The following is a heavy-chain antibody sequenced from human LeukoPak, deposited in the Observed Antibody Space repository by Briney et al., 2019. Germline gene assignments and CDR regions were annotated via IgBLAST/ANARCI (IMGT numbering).Heavy chain of an antibody. J-gene: IGHJ6*02. V-gene: IGHV3-21*01. CDR3: ARDLSPGLVRGVIITDGRYGMDV. CDR1: GFTFSSYS. Sequence: GGSLRLSCAASGFTFSSYSMNWVRQAPGKGLEWVSSISSSSSYIYYADSVKGRFTTSRDNAKNSLYLQMHSLRAEDTAVYYCARDLSPGLVRGVIITDGRYGMDVWGQGTTVTVSS. D-gene: IGHD3-10*01. CDR2: ISSSSSYI.